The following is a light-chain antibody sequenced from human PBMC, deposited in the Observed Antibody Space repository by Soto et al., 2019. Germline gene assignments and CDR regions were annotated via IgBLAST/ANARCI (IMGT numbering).Light chain of an antibody. CDR1: SSDVGGYNY. J-gene: IGLJ1*01. V-gene: IGLV2-8*01. CDR2: EVS. CDR3: SSYAGSNLYV. Sequence: QPVLTQPASASGSPGRSVTISCTGTSSDVGGYNYVSWYQQHPGKAPKLMIYEVSKRPSGVPDRFSGSKSGNTASLTVSGLQAEEEADYYCSSYAGSNLYVFGPGTKVTVL.